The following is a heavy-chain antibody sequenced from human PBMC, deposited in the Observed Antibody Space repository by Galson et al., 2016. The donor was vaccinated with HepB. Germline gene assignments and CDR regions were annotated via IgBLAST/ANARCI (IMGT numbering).Heavy chain of an antibody. Sequence: SLRLSCAASGFTFSSYSMIWVRQAPGKGLEWVSSISSSSSYIYYADSVKGRFTISRDNAKNSLYTQMNSLRAEDTAVYYCARDWGPSKPGMDVWGQGTTVTVTS. V-gene: IGHV3-21*01. CDR3: ARDWGPSKPGMDV. J-gene: IGHJ6*02. D-gene: IGHD3-16*01. CDR2: ISSSSSYI. CDR1: GFTFSSYS.